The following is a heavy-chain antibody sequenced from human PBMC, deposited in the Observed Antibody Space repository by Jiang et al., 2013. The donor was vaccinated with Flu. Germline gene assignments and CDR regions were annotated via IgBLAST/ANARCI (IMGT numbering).Heavy chain of an antibody. CDR2: IIPILGIA. J-gene: IGHJ4*02. CDR1: GGTFSSYA. Sequence: SGGTFSSYAISWVRQAPGQGLEWMGRIIPILGIANYARKFQGRVTITADKSTSTAYMELSSLRSEDTAVYYCARGYYYGSGSRLRIWGQGTLVTVSS. D-gene: IGHD3-10*01. CDR3: ARGYYYGSGSRLRI. V-gene: IGHV1-69*04.